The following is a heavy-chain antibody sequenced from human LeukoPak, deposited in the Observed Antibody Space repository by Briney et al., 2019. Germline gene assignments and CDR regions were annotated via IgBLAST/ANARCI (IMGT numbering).Heavy chain of an antibody. J-gene: IGHJ5*02. CDR2: ISYDGSNK. D-gene: IGHD2-2*01. V-gene: IGHV3-30-3*01. CDR3: ARTYCSSTSCFWFDP. Sequence: GGSLRFSCAASGFTFSSYAMHWVRQAPGKGLEWVAVISYDGSNKYYADSVKGRFTISRDNSKNTLYLQMNSLRAEDTAVYYCARTYCSSTSCFWFDPWGQGTLVTVSS. CDR1: GFTFSSYA.